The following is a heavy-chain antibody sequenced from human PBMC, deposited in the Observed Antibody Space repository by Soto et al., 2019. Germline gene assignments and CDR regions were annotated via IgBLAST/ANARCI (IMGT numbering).Heavy chain of an antibody. J-gene: IGHJ3*02. CDR2: IDPSNSYP. CDR3: ARPKARDVLDI. Sequence: PGESLKISCKASGYKFTNYWINWVRQIPGKGLEWMGRIDPSNSYPNYSPSFQGLVTISADKSTSTAYLQWSRLKASDSAMYYCARPKARDVLDIWGQGTMGTVSS. CDR1: GYKFTNYW. V-gene: IGHV5-10-1*01.